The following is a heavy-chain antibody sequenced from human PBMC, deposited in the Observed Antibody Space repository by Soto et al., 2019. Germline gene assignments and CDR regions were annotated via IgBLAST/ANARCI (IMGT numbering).Heavy chain of an antibody. CDR3: AGRGRDDQPFGY. CDR2: IYYSGNT. Sequence: QLQLQESGPGLVKPSETLSLTCTVSGGSISSSSYYWGWIRQPPGKGLEWIGNIYYSGNTYYNPSLKSRAAISVDTSKYQFSLKLSSVTAADTAVYYCAGRGRDDQPFGYWGQGTLVTVSS. D-gene: IGHD1-26*01. V-gene: IGHV4-39*01. CDR1: GGSISSSSYY. J-gene: IGHJ4*02.